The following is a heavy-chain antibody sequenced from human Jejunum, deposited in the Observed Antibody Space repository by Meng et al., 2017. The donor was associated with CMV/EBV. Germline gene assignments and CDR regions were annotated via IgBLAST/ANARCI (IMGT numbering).Heavy chain of an antibody. CDR1: GGSINNYY. J-gene: IGHJ4*02. CDR2: FYSSDTY. Sequence: QGRLQESGPGLVKPSETLSLPCTVSGGSINNYYWSWIRQSAGKGLEWIGRFYSSDTYNYHPSLNSRVTMSLDTSKKQFSLILSSVTAADTARYYCARGPGASTREGFDHWGLGTLVTVSS. D-gene: IGHD1-26*01. V-gene: IGHV4-4*07. CDR3: ARGPGASTREGFDH.